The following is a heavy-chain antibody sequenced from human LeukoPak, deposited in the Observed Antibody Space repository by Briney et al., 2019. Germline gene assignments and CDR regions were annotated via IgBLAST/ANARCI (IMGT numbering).Heavy chain of an antibody. D-gene: IGHD3-10*01. CDR1: GYTFTSYG. CDR2: ISANDGNT. Sequence: ASVKISCKASGYTFTSYGISWVRQAPGQGLEWMGWISANDGNTDYPQKLQGRVTMTTDTSTSTAYMELRSLRSDDTAVYYCARESHVTREDYWGQGTLVTVSS. V-gene: IGHV1-18*01. CDR3: ARESHVTREDY. J-gene: IGHJ4*02.